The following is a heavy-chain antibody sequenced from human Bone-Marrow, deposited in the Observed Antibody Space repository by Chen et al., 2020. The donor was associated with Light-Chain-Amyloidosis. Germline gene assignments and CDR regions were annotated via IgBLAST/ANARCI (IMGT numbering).Heavy chain of an antibody. J-gene: IGHJ4*02. CDR1: GYTFPNYW. CDR2: IYPDDSGA. CDR3: ARRRDGYNFDY. V-gene: IGHV5-51*01. D-gene: IGHD5-12*01. Sequence: KGSGYTFPNYWIGWVRQMPGKGLEWMGVIYPDDSGARYSPSFEGQVTISADKSITTAYLQWRSLKASDTAMYYCARRRDGYNFDYWGQGTLVTVSS.